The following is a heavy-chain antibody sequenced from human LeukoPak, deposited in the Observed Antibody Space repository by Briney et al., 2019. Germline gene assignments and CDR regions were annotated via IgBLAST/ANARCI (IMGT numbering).Heavy chain of an antibody. CDR1: GFTFSRYA. V-gene: IGHV3-23*01. D-gene: IGHD3-9*01. CDR2: IDGSGGRGEKT. J-gene: IGHJ1*01. CDR3: AKDSYDILTGYLPAEYFQH. Sequence: GGSLRLSCEASGFTFSRYAMSWVRQAPGMGLEWVSGIDGSGGRGEKTYYAGSVKGRFTISRDNSKNTLFLQMNSLRAEDTAIYYCAKDSYDILTGYLPAEYFQHWGQGTLVTVSS.